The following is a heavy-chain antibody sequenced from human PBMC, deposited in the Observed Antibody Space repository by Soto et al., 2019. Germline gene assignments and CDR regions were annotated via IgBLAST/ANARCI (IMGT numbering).Heavy chain of an antibody. J-gene: IGHJ4*02. Sequence: PGGSLRLSCAASGFTFSSYAMHWVRQAPGKGLEWVAVISYDGSNKYYADSVKGRFTISRDNSKNTLYLQMNSLRAEDTAVYYCARGGTQRWLQLSWTGGYYFDCWGQGTLVTVSS. CDR2: ISYDGSNK. D-gene: IGHD5-12*01. V-gene: IGHV3-30-3*01. CDR1: GFTFSSYA. CDR3: ARGGTQRWLQLSWTGGYYFDC.